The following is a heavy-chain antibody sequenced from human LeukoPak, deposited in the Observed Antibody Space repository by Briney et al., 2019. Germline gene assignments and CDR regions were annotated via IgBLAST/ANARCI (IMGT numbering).Heavy chain of an antibody. Sequence: GGSLRLSCAASGFTFSDYYMSWIRQAPGKGLECVSYISSSGNTTYYSDSVGGRFTISRDNAKNSLHLQMNSLRAEDTAVYYCARDGGSSWYFGGQGTLATVSS. V-gene: IGHV3-11*04. J-gene: IGHJ4*02. CDR1: GFTFSDYY. CDR3: ARDGGSSWYF. D-gene: IGHD6-13*01. CDR2: ISSSGNTT.